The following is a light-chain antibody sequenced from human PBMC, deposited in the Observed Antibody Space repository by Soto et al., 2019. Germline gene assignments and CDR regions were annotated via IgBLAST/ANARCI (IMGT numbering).Light chain of an antibody. CDR3: QQYGSSPPLT. V-gene: IGKV3-20*01. J-gene: IGKJ5*01. Sequence: EVVLTQAPGSLSLSPGDSASLSCRAGQSVSSANFAWYQQKPGQAPRLLIYGASSRATGIPDRFSGSGSGTDFTLTISRLEPEDFAVYYCQQYGSSPPLTFGQGTRLEIK. CDR1: QSVSSAN. CDR2: GAS.